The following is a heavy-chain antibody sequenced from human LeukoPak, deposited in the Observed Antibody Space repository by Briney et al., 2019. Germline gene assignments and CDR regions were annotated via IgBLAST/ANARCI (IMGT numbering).Heavy chain of an antibody. Sequence: PSETLSLTCTVSGGSISSSSYYWSWIRQSPGKGLEWIGYISHSGSVNYNPSLKSRVTMSVDTSKNQFSLKLSSVTAADTAVYYCARVKGREGSTVIIDYWGQGTLVTVSS. D-gene: IGHD3-10*01. CDR2: ISHSGSV. CDR3: ARVKGREGSTVIIDY. V-gene: IGHV4-61*01. CDR1: GGSISSSSYY. J-gene: IGHJ4*02.